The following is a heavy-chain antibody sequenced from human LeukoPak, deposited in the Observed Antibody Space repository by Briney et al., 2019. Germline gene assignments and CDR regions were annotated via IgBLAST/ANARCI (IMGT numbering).Heavy chain of an antibody. D-gene: IGHD5-24*01. CDR3: ARSPVEMAQEGDYFDY. CDR1: GFTFGSYW. Sequence: QPGGSLRLSCAASGFTFGSYWMSWVRQAPGKGLEWVANIKQDGSEKYYVDSVKGRFTISRDNAKNSLYLQMNSLRAEDTAVYYCARSPVEMAQEGDYFDYWGQGTLVTVSS. CDR2: IKQDGSEK. J-gene: IGHJ4*02. V-gene: IGHV3-7*01.